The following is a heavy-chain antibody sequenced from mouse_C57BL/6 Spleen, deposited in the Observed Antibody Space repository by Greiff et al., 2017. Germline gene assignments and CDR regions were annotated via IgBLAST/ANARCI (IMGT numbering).Heavy chain of an antibody. V-gene: IGHV5-16*01. J-gene: IGHJ2*01. CDR2: INYDGGST. CDR1: GFTFSDYY. CDR3: ARDRYGYDGFDY. Sequence: EVKLVESEGGLVQPGSSMKLSCTASGFTFSDYYMACVRQVPEKGLVRVANINYDGGSTYYLASLKSRFIISRDNAKNILYLQMSSLKSADTATYYCARDRYGYDGFDYWGQGTTLTVSS. D-gene: IGHD2-2*01.